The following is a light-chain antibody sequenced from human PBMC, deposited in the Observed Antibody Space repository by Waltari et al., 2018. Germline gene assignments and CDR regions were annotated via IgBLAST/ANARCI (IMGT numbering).Light chain of an antibody. CDR3: CSYAGSSTFV. V-gene: IGLV2-23*02. CDR1: SSDVGSYTL. J-gene: IGLJ2*01. CDR2: DVN. Sequence: QSALTQPATVSGSPTQSITISCTGTSSDVGSYTLVSWYQQPPGRAPKLMLFDVNKRPSGVANRFSGSKSGNTASLTISGLQAEDEADYYCCSYAGSSTFVFGGGTKLTVL.